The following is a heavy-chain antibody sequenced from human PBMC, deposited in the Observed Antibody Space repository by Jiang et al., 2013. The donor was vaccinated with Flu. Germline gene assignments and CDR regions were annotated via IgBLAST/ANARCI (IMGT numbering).Heavy chain of an antibody. Sequence: GSGLVKPSETLSLTCTVSGGSISSYYWSWIRQPPGKGLEWIGYIYYSGSTNYNPSLKSRVTISVDTSKNQFSLKLSSVTAADTAVYYCARASQNKYSSSLGRTTPDRYWYFDLWGRGTLVTVSS. CDR1: GGSISSYY. CDR2: IYYSGST. CDR3: ARASQNKYSSSLGRTTPDRYWYFDL. D-gene: IGHD6-13*01. V-gene: IGHV4-59*01. J-gene: IGHJ2*01.